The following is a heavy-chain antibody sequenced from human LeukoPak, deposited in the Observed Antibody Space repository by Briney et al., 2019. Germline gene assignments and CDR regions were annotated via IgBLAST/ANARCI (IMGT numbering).Heavy chain of an antibody. CDR1: GYTFTGYY. CDR2: INPNSGGT. CDR3: ARDDDFDWSLDY. V-gene: IGHV1-2*02. D-gene: IGHD3-9*01. Sequence: GASVKVSCKASGYTFTGYYMHWVRQAPGQGLEWMGWINPNSGGTNYAQKFQGRVTMTRDTPISTAYMELSRLRSDDTAVYYCARDDDFDWSLDYWGQGTLVTVSS. J-gene: IGHJ4*02.